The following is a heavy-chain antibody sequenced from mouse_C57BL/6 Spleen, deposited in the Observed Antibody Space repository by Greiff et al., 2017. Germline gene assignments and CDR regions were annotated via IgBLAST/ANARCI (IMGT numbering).Heavy chain of an antibody. V-gene: IGHV5-17*01. Sequence: EVKLVESGGGLVKPGGSLKLSCAASGFTFSDYGMHWVRQAPEKGLEWVAYISSGSSTIYYADTVKGRFTISRDNAKNTLFLQMTSLRSEDTAMYYCASLLSLYAMDYWGQGTSVTVSS. CDR2: ISSGSSTI. J-gene: IGHJ4*01. D-gene: IGHD2-1*01. CDR3: ASLLSLYAMDY. CDR1: GFTFSDYG.